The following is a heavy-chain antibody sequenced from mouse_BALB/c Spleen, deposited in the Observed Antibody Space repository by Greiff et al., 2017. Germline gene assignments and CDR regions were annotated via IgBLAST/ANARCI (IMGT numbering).Heavy chain of an antibody. Sequence: EVKVVESGGGLVQPGGSRKLSCAASGFTFSSFGMHWVRQAPEKGLEWVAYISSGSSTIYYADTVKGRFTISRDNPKNTLFLQMTSLRSEDTAMYYCARSGIYYGNYLYAMDYWGQGTSVTVSS. CDR1: GFTFSSFG. D-gene: IGHD2-1*01. J-gene: IGHJ4*01. CDR3: ARSGIYYGNYLYAMDY. V-gene: IGHV5-17*02. CDR2: ISSGSSTI.